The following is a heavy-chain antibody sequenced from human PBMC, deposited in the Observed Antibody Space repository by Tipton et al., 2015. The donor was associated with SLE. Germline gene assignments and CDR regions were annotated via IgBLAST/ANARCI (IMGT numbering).Heavy chain of an antibody. CDR1: GFTFDDYA. D-gene: IGHD1-26*01. Sequence: SLRLSCAASGFTFDDYAMHWVRQAPGKGLEWVSGISRNSDILDYVDSVKGRFTVSRDNAKKSLYLQMNSLRAEDTALYFCAKPLYSGSYCFAFHIWGQGTMVTVSS. J-gene: IGHJ3*02. CDR3: AKPLYSGSYCFAFHI. CDR2: ISRNSDIL. V-gene: IGHV3-9*01.